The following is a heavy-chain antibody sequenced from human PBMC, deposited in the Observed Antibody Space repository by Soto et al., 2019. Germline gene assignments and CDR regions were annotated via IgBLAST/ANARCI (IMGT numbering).Heavy chain of an antibody. Sequence: GGSLRLSCAASGFTFRSFTMNWVRQAPGKWLEWVSTISSNSAYIYYTDALRGRFTISRDNAKNSLHLQMNSLRAEDTAVYYCTRDASRDSSARGWFDPWGPGXLVTVYS. J-gene: IGHJ5*02. CDR2: ISSNSAYI. V-gene: IGHV3-21*01. CDR1: GFTFRSFT. CDR3: TRDASRDSSARGWFDP. D-gene: IGHD6-13*01.